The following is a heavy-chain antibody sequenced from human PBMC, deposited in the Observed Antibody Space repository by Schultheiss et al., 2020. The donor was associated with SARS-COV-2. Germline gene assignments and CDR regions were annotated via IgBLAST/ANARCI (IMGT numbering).Heavy chain of an antibody. V-gene: IGHV3-23*01. CDR3: ARGLGSYVYGMDV. CDR1: GFTFSSYA. Sequence: GGSLRLSCAASGFTFSSYAMSWVRQAPGKGLEWVSAISGSGGSTYYADSVKGRFTISRENAKNSLYLQMNSLRAGDTAVYYCARGLGSYVYGMDVWGQGTTVTVSS. D-gene: IGHD3-16*01. CDR2: ISGSGGST. J-gene: IGHJ6*02.